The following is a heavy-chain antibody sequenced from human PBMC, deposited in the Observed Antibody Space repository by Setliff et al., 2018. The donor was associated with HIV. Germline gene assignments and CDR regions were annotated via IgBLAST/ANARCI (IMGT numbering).Heavy chain of an antibody. Sequence: GASVKVSCKASGDTFSSYVISWVRQAPGQGLEWMGGIIPIFGTPNYAQRFQGRVTITTDESTSTAYMDLSSLRSEDTAVYYCARGDYYDSSGWSMDYWGQGTLVTVSS. CDR3: ARGDYYDSSGWSMDY. CDR1: GDTFSSYV. CDR2: IIPIFGTP. D-gene: IGHD3-22*01. V-gene: IGHV1-69*05. J-gene: IGHJ4*02.